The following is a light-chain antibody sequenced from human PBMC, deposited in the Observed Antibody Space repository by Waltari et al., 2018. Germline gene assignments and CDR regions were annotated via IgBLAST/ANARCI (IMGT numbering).Light chain of an antibody. CDR2: KAS. J-gene: IGKJ2*01. V-gene: IGKV1-5*03. Sequence: DIQMTQSPSTLSASVGDRVTITCRASQRISRWFAWYQQKPGKAPNLLIYKASNLETGVPSRFSGSESGTEFTLTISSLQPDDFATYYCQQYNSYPYTFGQGTKLEIK. CDR1: QRISRW. CDR3: QQYNSYPYT.